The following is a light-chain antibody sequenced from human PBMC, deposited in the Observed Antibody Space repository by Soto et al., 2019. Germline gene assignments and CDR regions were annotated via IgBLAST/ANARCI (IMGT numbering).Light chain of an antibody. J-gene: IGKJ1*01. V-gene: IGKV3-15*01. CDR3: QQYNNWART. CDR1: QSISSN. CDR2: GAS. Sequence: EIVMTQSPATLSVSPGERATLSCRASQSISSNLAWYQQKPGQAPRLLIYGASTRATGIPARFSGSGSVTEFTLNISSLQSEDVAVYYCQQYNNWARTFGQGTKVEIK.